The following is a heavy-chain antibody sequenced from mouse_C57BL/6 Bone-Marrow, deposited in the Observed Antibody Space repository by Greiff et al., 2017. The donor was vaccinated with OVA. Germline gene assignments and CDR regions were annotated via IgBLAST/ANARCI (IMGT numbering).Heavy chain of an antibody. V-gene: IGHV1-76*01. D-gene: IGHD1-1*01. J-gene: IGHJ2*01. CDR2: IYPGSGNT. Sequence: QVQLQQSGAELVRPGASVKLSCKASGYTFTDYYINWVKQRPGQGLEWIARIYPGSGNTYYNEKFKGKATLTAEKSSSTAYMQLSSLTSEDSAVYFCAREGTYYYGSRDLDYWGQGTTLTVSS. CDR3: AREGTYYYGSRDLDY. CDR1: GYTFTDYY.